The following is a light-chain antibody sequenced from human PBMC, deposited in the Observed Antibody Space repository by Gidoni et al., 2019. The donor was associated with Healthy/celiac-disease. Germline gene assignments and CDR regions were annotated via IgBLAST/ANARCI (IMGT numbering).Light chain of an antibody. V-gene: IGKV3-15*01. Sequence: EIVMTHSPATLSVSPGERATLSCRASQSVSRNLAWYQQKPGQAPRLLMYGASTRATGIPARFSGSGSGKEFTVTISSLQSEDFAVYYCQQYNNWPWTFGQGTKVEIK. CDR3: QQYNNWPWT. CDR1: QSVSRN. CDR2: GAS. J-gene: IGKJ1*01.